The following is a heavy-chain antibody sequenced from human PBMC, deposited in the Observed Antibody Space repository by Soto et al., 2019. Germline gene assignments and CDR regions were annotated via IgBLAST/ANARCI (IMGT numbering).Heavy chain of an antibody. V-gene: IGHV3-48*03. J-gene: IGHJ4*02. CDR2: ISSGGSTV. D-gene: IGHD6-13*01. CDR1: GFSFSNYE. CDR3: ARDRAAGGY. Sequence: EVQLVESGGGLVQPGGSLRLSCAASGFSFSNYEMNWVRQAPGKGLEWVAYISSGGSTVHYADPVRGRFTVSRDNARNSLYLQMNTLRVEDTALYYCARDRAAGGYWGQGTLVTVSS.